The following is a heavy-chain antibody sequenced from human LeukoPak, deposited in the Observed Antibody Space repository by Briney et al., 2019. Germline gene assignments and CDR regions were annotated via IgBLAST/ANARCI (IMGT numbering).Heavy chain of an antibody. J-gene: IGHJ5*02. V-gene: IGHV6-1*01. CDR3: ARQGFRRFDP. CDR2: TYYTSKWYN. D-gene: IGHD3-3*01. CDR1: GDSVSSNRAA. Sequence: SQTLSLTCAISGDSVSSNRAAWNWFRQSPSRGLEWLGRTYYTSKWYNDYAVSVKSRVTVNPDTSKNQFSLHLNSVTPEDTAVYYCARQGFRRFDPWGQGTLVTVSS.